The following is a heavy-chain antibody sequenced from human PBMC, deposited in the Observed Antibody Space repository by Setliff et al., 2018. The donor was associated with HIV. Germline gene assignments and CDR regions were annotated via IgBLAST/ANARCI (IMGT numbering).Heavy chain of an antibody. CDR1: GFTLRNYV. CDR3: AAGHYGA. J-gene: IGHJ4*02. CDR2: MYKDGST. D-gene: IGHD4-17*01. V-gene: IGHV3-53*01. Sequence: GGSLRLSCGASGFTLRNYVMHWIRQAPGKGLECVSVMYKDGSTFYADSVKGRFTTSRDNSNNVLFLQMNSLRAEDTALYYCAAGHYGAWGQGILVTVSS.